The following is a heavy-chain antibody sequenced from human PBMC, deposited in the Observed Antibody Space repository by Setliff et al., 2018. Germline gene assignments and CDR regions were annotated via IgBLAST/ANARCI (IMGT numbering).Heavy chain of an antibody. CDR3: ARHEFVGGYYGSVTYRHFDY. V-gene: IGHV4-39*01. J-gene: IGHJ4*02. CDR1: GGSISSSSYQ. CDR2: IYHSGTA. D-gene: IGHD3-10*01. Sequence: SETLSLTCTVSGGSISSSSYQWGWVRQTPGKGLEWIGSIYHSGTAYYNPSLKSRVTISVDTSKNQFSLQVTSVTATDTAVYYCARHEFVGGYYGSVTYRHFDYWGQGVLVTV.